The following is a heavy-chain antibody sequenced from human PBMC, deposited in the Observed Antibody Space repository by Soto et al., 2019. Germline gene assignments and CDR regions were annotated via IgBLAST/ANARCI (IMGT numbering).Heavy chain of an antibody. V-gene: IGHV1-18*01. J-gene: IGHJ5*02. CDR1: GYTFTSYG. CDR3: ARDISGGGFGASNWLDP. Sequence: ASLKVSCKASGYTFTSYGISWVRQAPGQGLEWMGWISAYNGNTNYAQKFQGRVTMTTDTSTSTAYMELRSLRSDDTAVYYRARDISGGGFGASNWLDPWGQGTLVT. CDR2: ISAYNGNT. D-gene: IGHD3-10*01.